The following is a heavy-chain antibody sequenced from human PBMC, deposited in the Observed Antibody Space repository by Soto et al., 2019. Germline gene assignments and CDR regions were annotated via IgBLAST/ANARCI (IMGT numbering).Heavy chain of an antibody. Sequence: PSETLSLTCTVSGCSFSSNSYYWGWIRQPPGKGLEWIGSIYYSGSTYYNPSLKSRVTISVDTSKNHFSLKLSSVTAADTAVYYCATQEVGGSYVYTFDPWGQGTLVTVSS. V-gene: IGHV4-39*02. D-gene: IGHD1-26*01. J-gene: IGHJ5*02. CDR2: IYYSGST. CDR1: GCSFSSNSYY. CDR3: ATQEVGGSYVYTFDP.